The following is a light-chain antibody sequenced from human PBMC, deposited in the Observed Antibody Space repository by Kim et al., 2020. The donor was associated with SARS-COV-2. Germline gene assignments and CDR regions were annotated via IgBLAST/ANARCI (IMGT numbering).Light chain of an antibody. CDR1: SRRVYY. CDR2: GKN. CDR3: NSRDSSGNHEV. J-gene: IGLJ3*02. V-gene: IGLV3-19*01. Sequence: MGPRVRITRTGDSRRVYYASWYRQKPGQAPVLVIYGKNNRPSGIPDRFSGSSSGNTASLTITVAQAEDEADYYCNSRDSSGNHEVFGGGTQLTVL.